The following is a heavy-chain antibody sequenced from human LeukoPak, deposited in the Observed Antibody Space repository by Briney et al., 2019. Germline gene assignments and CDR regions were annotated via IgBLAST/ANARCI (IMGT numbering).Heavy chain of an antibody. J-gene: IGHJ6*02. CDR2: IYYSGST. CDR1: GGSISSGGYY. V-gene: IGHV4-31*03. Sequence: SQTLSLTCTVSGGSISSGGYYWSWIRQHPGKGLEWIGYIYYSGSTYYNPSLKSRVTISVDTSKNQFSLKLSSVTAADTAGYYCARVRAVTTPHYYYYAMDDWGQGTTVTVSS. CDR3: ARVRAVTTPHYYYYAMDD. D-gene: IGHD4-17*01.